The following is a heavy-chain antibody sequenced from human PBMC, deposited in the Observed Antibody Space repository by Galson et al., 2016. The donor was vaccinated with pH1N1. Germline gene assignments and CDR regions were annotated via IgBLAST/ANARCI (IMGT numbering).Heavy chain of an antibody. Sequence: SLRLSCATSGFSFSSYWFHWVRQDPAKGLVWVARIDEDGETTNYADSVRGRFTIYRDNAKNTLYLEMNSLRAEDTAVYYCARGLCGREDYWGQGTLVTVSS. CDR2: IDEDGETT. V-gene: IGHV3-74*01. CDR1: GFSFSSYW. CDR3: ARGLCGREDY. J-gene: IGHJ4*02. D-gene: IGHD1-26*01.